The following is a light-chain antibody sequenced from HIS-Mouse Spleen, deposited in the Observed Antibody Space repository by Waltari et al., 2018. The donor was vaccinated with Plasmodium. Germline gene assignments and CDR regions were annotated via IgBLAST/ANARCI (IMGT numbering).Light chain of an antibody. CDR3: YSAADNTWV. Sequence: SYELTQPSSVSVSPVQTARITCSGDVLAKKYARWFQQKPGQAPVLVIYKDSERPSGIPERFSGSSSGTTVTLTISGAQVEDEADYYCYSAADNTWVFGGGTKLTVL. CDR2: KDS. CDR1: VLAKKY. V-gene: IGLV3-27*01. J-gene: IGLJ3*02.